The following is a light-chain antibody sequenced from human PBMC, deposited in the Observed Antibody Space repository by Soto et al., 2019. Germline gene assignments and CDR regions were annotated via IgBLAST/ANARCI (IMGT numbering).Light chain of an antibody. CDR2: DVS. Sequence: QSVLTRLASVSGSPGQSITISCTGTSSDVGGYNYVSWYQQHPGKAPKFMIYDVSNRPSGVSNRFSGSKSGNTASLTISGLQAEDEADYYCCSYTTSNTRQIVFGTGTKVTVL. CDR1: SSDVGGYNY. J-gene: IGLJ1*01. CDR3: CSYTTSNTRQIV. V-gene: IGLV2-14*01.